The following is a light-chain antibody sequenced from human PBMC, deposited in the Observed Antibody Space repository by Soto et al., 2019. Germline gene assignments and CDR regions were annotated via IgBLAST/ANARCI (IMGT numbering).Light chain of an antibody. CDR1: SSNIGPGFD. V-gene: IGLV1-40*01. CDR3: KSYDSSLRGSV. CDR2: GNS. J-gene: IGLJ1*01. Sequence: QSMLTQPPSVSGAPGQTVTISCAGSSSNIGPGFDVHWYQQVSGAAPKLLIYGNSNRPSGVPDRFSGSRSGTSASLAITGLQPEDEADYYCKSYDSSLRGSVFGPGTKVTVL.